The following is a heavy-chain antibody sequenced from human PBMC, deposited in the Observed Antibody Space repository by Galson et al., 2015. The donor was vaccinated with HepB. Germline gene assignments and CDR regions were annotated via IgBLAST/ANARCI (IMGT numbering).Heavy chain of an antibody. D-gene: IGHD2-2*01. V-gene: IGHV3-20*01. Sequence: SLRLSCAASGFTFDDYGMSWVRQAPGKGLEWVSGINWNGGSTGYADSVKGRFTISRDNAKNSLYLQMNSLRAEDTALYHCARVQYCSSTSCYELFDYWGQGTLVTVSS. J-gene: IGHJ4*02. CDR1: GFTFDDYG. CDR3: ARVQYCSSTSCYELFDY. CDR2: INWNGGST.